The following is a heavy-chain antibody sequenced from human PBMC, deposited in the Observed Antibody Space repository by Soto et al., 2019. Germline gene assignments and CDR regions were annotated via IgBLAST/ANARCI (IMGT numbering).Heavy chain of an antibody. CDR3: ARWYLLRYFGWDIYSPGDWFDP. J-gene: IGHJ5*02. Sequence: ASVKVSCKASGYTFTSYGISWVRQAPGQGLEWMGWISAYNGNTNYAQKLQGRVTMTTDTSTSTAYMELRSLRSDDTAVYYCARWYLLRYFGWDIYSPGDWFDPWGQGNRVTVSS. CDR2: ISAYNGNT. V-gene: IGHV1-18*01. D-gene: IGHD3-9*01. CDR1: GYTFTSYG.